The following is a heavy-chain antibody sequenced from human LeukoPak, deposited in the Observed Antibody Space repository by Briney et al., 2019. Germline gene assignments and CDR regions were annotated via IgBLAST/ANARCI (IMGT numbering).Heavy chain of an antibody. CDR1: GGAITNYY. D-gene: IGHD3-9*01. J-gene: IGHJ4*02. CDR2: IYYTGST. CDR3: ARDPTRYLRYGYFDY. Sequence: PSETLSLTCGVSGGAITNYYWNWIRQAPGKGLEWLGYIYYTGSTTYNPSVKSRITISLDTSKKQISLKLRSVTAADTAVYYYARDPTRYLRYGYFDYWGQGTVVTVSS. V-gene: IGHV4-59*01.